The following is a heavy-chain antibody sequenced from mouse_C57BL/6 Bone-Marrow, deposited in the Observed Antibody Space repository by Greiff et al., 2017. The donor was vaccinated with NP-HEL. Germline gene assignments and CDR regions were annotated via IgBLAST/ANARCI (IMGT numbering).Heavy chain of an antibody. CDR3: ARYYGSSYYFDY. J-gene: IGHJ2*01. V-gene: IGHV1-80*01. CDR1: GYAFSSYW. D-gene: IGHD1-1*01. CDR2: IYPGDGDT. Sequence: VQLVESGAELVKPGASVKISCKASGYAFSSYWMNWVKQRPGKGLEWIGQIYPGDGDTNYNGKFKGKATLTADKSSSTAYMQLSSLTSKDSAVYFCARYYGSSYYFDYWGQDTTLTVSS.